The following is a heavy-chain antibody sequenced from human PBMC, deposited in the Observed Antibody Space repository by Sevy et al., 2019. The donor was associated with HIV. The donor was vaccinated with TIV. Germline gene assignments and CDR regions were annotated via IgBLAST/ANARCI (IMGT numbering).Heavy chain of an antibody. CDR2: INPNSGGT. V-gene: IGHV1-2*02. D-gene: IGHD6-19*01. Sequence: ASVKVSCKASGYTFTGYYMHWVRQAPGQGLEWMGWINPNSGGTNYAQKFQDRVTMTRDTSISTAYMGLSRLRSDDTAVYYCARPKSSGWYPSSFDYWGQGTLVTVSS. CDR1: GYTFTGYY. J-gene: IGHJ4*02. CDR3: ARPKSSGWYPSSFDY.